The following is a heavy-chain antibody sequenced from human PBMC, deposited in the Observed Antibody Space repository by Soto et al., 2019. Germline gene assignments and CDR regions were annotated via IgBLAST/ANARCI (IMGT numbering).Heavy chain of an antibody. CDR1: GYTFTSYG. J-gene: IGHJ5*02. Sequence: QVQLVQSGAEVKKPGASVKVSCKASGYTFTSYGISWVRQAPGQGLEWMGWISAYNGNTNYAQKLQGRVTMTTDTSTSTGYLELRSLRSADTAVYYGASAPRLGYSSSWYWFDPWGQGTLVTVSS. CDR2: ISAYNGNT. D-gene: IGHD6-13*01. CDR3: ASAPRLGYSSSWYWFDP. V-gene: IGHV1-18*01.